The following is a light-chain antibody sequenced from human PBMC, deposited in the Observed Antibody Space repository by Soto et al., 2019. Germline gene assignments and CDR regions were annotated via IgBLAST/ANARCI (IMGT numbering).Light chain of an antibody. CDR2: DVN. CDR3: SAHGGTNPYV. Sequence: QSVLTQPPSASGSPGQSVAISCTGTASDIGGYTFVSWYQQHPGKAPKLLIYDVNKRPSGVPDRFSGSKSGNTASLTVSGHQAEDEADYYCSAHGGTNPYVFGTGTKLTVL. V-gene: IGLV2-8*01. J-gene: IGLJ1*01. CDR1: ASDIGGYTF.